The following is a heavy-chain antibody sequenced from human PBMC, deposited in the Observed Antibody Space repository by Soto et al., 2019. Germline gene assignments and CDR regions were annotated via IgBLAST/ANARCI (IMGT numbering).Heavy chain of an antibody. J-gene: IGHJ5*01. CDR2: MNPGSGDT. CDR1: GYTFTNND. Sequence: ASVQVSCKSSGYTFTNNDVSWVRQATGQGLEWMGWMNPGSGDTGYAQKCQGRVTMTRDISIATAYMELNSLTSEDTAIYYCARMESFGSLNWFDSWGQGSMVTVSS. CDR3: ARMESFGSLNWFDS. D-gene: IGHD5-18*01. V-gene: IGHV1-8*02.